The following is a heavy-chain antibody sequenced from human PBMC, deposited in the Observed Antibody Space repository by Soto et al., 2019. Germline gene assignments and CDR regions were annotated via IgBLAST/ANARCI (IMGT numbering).Heavy chain of an antibody. V-gene: IGHV1-8*01. D-gene: IGHD2-21*02. CDR2: MNPNSGTT. Sequence: QVLLVQSGAEIKKPGASLRVSCKASGYTFTSYNINWVRQATGQGLEWMGWMNPNSGTTGYEQKFQDRITLTRDTSITTAYMELSSLRSDDTAVYFCVRYGVAATYWGQGTQVTVSS. J-gene: IGHJ4*02. CDR1: GYTFTSYN. CDR3: VRYGVAATY.